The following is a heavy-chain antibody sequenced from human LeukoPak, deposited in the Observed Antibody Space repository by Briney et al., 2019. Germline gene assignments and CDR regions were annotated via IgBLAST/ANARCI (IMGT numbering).Heavy chain of an antibody. CDR3: ARAAVHGDYADY. CDR2: INPSGGST. V-gene: IGHV1-46*01. CDR1: GGTFSSYA. D-gene: IGHD4-17*01. J-gene: IGHJ4*02. Sequence: ASVKVSCKASGGTFSSYAISWVRQAPGQGLEWMGIINPSGGSTSYAQKFQGRVTMTRDTSTSTVYMELSSLRSEDTAVYYCARAAVHGDYADYWGQGTLVTVSS.